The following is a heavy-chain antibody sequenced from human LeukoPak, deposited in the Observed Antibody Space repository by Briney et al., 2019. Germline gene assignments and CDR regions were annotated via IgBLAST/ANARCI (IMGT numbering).Heavy chain of an antibody. CDR1: GGSISSYY. D-gene: IGHD3-22*01. CDR2: IYYSGST. J-gene: IGHJ4*02. V-gene: IGHV4-59*01. CDR3: AKDHYDSSGYPFDY. Sequence: PSETLSLTCTVSGGSISSYYWSWIRQPPGKGLEWIGYIYYSGSTSYKPSLKSRVTISVDTSKNQFSLKLRSVTAADTAVYYCAKDHYDSSGYPFDYWGQGTLVTVSS.